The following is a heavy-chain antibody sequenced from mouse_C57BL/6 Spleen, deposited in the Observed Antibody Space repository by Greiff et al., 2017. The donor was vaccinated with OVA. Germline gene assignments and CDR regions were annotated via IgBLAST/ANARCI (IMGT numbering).Heavy chain of an antibody. CDR3: ARKGLLYAMDY. J-gene: IGHJ4*01. Sequence: VKLQQPGAELVRPGTSVKLSCKASGYTFTSYWMHWVKQRPGQGLEWIGVIDPSDSYTNYNQKFKGKATLTVDTSSSTAYMQLSSLTSEDSAVYYCARKGLLYAMDYWGQGTSVTVSS. V-gene: IGHV1-59*01. CDR1: GYTFTSYW. CDR2: IDPSDSYT. D-gene: IGHD3-1*01.